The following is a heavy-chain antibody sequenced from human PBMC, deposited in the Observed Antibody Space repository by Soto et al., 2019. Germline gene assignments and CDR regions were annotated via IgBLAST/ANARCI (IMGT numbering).Heavy chain of an antibody. V-gene: IGHV3-15*07. CDR3: TTDSRTTMPEVRFDY. J-gene: IGHJ4*01. CDR2: IKSKTDGGSA. Sequence: GGSLRLSCAASGFAFSNAWINWVRQAPGKGLQWGGRIKSKTDGGSADYAAPVKGRFAVSRDDSKNIVYLQMNSLKIEDTAVYYCTTDSRTTMPEVRFDYWGHGTLVTVSS. D-gene: IGHD3-10*01. CDR1: GFAFSNAW.